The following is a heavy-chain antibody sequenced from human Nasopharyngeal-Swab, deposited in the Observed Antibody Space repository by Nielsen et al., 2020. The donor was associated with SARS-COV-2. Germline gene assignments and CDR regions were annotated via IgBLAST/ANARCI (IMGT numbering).Heavy chain of an antibody. J-gene: IGHJ4*02. D-gene: IGHD6-6*01. CDR2: IYYSGST. Sequence: SETLSLTRTVSGGSISSSSYYWGWIRQPPGKGLEWIGSIYYSGSTYYNPSLKSRVTISVDTSKNQFSLKLSSVTAADTAVYYCARLGIAARWGYWGQGTLVTVSS. V-gene: IGHV4-39*01. CDR1: GGSISSSSYY. CDR3: ARLGIAARWGY.